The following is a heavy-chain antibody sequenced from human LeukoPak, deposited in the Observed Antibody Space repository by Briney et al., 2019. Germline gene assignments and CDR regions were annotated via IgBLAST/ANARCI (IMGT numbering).Heavy chain of an antibody. CDR3: ARQTAMGRSGDY. CDR2: IDPSDSET. CDR1: GYSFTSYW. J-gene: IGHJ4*02. D-gene: IGHD5-18*01. Sequence: GESLKISCKASGYSFTSYWIGWVRQMPGKGLEWMGIIDPSDSETRYTPSFQGQVTITVDKSLTTADLQWNSLKASDTAMYYCARQTAMGRSGDYWGQGTLVTVSS. V-gene: IGHV5-51*01.